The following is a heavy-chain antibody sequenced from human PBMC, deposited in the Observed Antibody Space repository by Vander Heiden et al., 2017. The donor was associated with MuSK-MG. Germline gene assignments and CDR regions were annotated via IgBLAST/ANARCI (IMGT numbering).Heavy chain of an antibody. CDR2: IYWDDDN. D-gene: IGHD4-4*01. CDR1: GFSLTTSGVG. J-gene: IGHJ4*02. CDR3: AHRRDYSYFDY. V-gene: IGHV2-5*02. Sequence: QITLKESGPTLVKPTQTLPLTCTFSGFSLTTSGVGLGWIRQPPGKALEWLALIYWDDDNRYSPALKSRLTITKDTSKNQVVLTKTNMDPVDTATYYCAHRRDYSYFDYWGQGTLVTVSS.